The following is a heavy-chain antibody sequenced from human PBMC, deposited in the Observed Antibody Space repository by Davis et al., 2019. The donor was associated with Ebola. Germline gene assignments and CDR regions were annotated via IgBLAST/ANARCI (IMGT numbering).Heavy chain of an antibody. CDR3: ARGTLAAR. CDR2: INHSGST. J-gene: IGHJ4*02. CDR1: GGSFSGYY. V-gene: IGHV4-34*01. Sequence: MPSETLSLTCAVYGGSFSGYYWSWIRQPPGKGLEWIGEINHSGSTNYNPSLKSRVTISVDTSKNQFSLKLSSVTAADTAVYYCARGTLAARWGQGTLVTVSS. D-gene: IGHD6-6*01.